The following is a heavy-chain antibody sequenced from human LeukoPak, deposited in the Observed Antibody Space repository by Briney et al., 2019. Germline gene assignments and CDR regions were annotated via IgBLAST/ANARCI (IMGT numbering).Heavy chain of an antibody. Sequence: PSETLSLTCTVSGGSISSYYWSWIRQPPGKGLEWIGYTYYSGSTNYNPSLKSRVTISVDTSKNQFSLKLSSVAAADTAVYYCAREGHDYGDFDAFDIWGQGTMVTVSS. D-gene: IGHD4-17*01. CDR3: AREGHDYGDFDAFDI. J-gene: IGHJ3*02. V-gene: IGHV4-59*12. CDR2: TYYSGST. CDR1: GGSISSYY.